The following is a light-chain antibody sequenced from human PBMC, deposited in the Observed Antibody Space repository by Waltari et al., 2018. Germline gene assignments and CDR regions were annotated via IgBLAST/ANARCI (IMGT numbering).Light chain of an antibody. CDR2: GPP. V-gene: IGKV1-39*01. CDR1: QIISPF. Sequence: DIKMTQSPSYLSSSVGERVTITSRASQIISPFLNGYQQNTGKAPQLLIFGPPSLQSGVPSRFSGSGSGTNFTLTISSLQPEDFGVYYCQQSYSTPRTFGPGTKVDF. J-gene: IGKJ3*01. CDR3: QQSYSTPRT.